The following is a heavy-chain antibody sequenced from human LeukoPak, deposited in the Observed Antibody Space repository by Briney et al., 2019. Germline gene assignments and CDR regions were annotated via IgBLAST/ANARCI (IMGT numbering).Heavy chain of an antibody. CDR2: IYWNDDK. CDR3: ARLAAAGFCFDY. J-gene: IGHJ4*02. CDR1: GFSLSTSGVG. Sequence: SGPTLVNPTQTLTLTCTFSGFSLSTSGVGVGWIRQPPGKALEWLALIYWNDDKRYSPSLKSRLTITKDTFKNQVVLTMTNMDPVDTATYYCARLAAAGFCFDYWGQGTLVTVSS. V-gene: IGHV2-5*01. D-gene: IGHD6-13*01.